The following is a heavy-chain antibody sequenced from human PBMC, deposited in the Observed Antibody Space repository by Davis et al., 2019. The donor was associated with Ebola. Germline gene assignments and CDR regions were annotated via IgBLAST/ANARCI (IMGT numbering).Heavy chain of an antibody. J-gene: IGHJ4*02. CDR1: GFTFSSYS. CDR2: ISSSSSYI. CDR3: AKGASGWFGAWFDF. V-gene: IGHV3-21*04. D-gene: IGHD6-19*01. Sequence: GESLKIFCAASGFTFSSYSMNWVRQAPGKGLEWVSSISSSSSYIYYADSVKGRFTISRDNAKNSLYLQMNSLRAEDTALYYCAKGASGWFGAWFDFWGQGTLVSVSS.